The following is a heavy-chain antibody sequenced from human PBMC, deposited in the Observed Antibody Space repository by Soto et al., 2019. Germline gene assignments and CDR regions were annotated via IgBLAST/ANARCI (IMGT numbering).Heavy chain of an antibody. J-gene: IGHJ4*02. V-gene: IGHV1-69*12. CDR3: ARDSRYCSGGSCYRLPGIDY. CDR1: GGTFSSYA. CDR2: IIPIFGTA. D-gene: IGHD2-15*01. Sequence: QVQLVQSGAEVKKPGSSVKVSCKASGGTFSSYAISWVRQAPGQGLEWMGGIIPIFGTANYAQKFQGRVTITADESTSTAYMELSSLRSEDTAVYYCARDSRYCSGGSCYRLPGIDYWGQGTLVTVSS.